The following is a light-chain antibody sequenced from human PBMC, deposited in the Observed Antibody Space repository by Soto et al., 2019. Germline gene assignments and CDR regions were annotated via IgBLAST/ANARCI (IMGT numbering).Light chain of an antibody. CDR2: GNT. Sequence: QSVLTRPPSVSGAPGQRVTISCTGTSSNIGAGYDVHWYQHLPGTAPKLLIYGNTIRPSGVPDRFSGSKSGTPASLAITGLQAEDEADYYCESYDRSLRGYVFGTGAKVTV. CDR3: ESYDRSLRGYV. CDR1: SSNIGAGYD. V-gene: IGLV1-40*01. J-gene: IGLJ1*01.